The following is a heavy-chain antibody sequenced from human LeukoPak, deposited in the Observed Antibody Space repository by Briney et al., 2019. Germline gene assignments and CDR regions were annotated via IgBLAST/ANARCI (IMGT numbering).Heavy chain of an antibody. J-gene: IGHJ5*02. V-gene: IGHV4-39*07. CDR2: IYYSGST. Sequence: SETLSLTCTVSGGSIGSSSYYWGWIRQPPGKGLEWIGSIYYSGSTYYNPSLKSRVTISVDTSKNQFSLKLSSVTAADTAVYYCARESRPDYDFWSGYPVWFDPWGQGTLVTVSS. D-gene: IGHD3-3*01. CDR1: GGSIGSSSYY. CDR3: ARESRPDYDFWSGYPVWFDP.